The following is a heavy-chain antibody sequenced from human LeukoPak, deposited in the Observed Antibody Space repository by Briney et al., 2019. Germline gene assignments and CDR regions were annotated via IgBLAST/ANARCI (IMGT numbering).Heavy chain of an antibody. CDR3: AKHGGSSNPSDYCFDY. CDR2: ISGSGGST. D-gene: IGHD1-26*01. CDR1: GFTFSSYA. J-gene: IGHJ4*02. Sequence: GGSLRLSCAASGFTFSSYAMSWVRQAPGKGLEWVSAISGSGGSTYYADSVKGRFTISRDNSKNTLYLQMNSLRAEDTAVYYCAKHGGSSNPSDYCFDYWGQGTLVTVSS. V-gene: IGHV3-23*01.